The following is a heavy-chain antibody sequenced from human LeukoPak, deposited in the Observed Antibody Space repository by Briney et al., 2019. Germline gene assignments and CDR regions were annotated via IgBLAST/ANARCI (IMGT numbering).Heavy chain of an antibody. J-gene: IGHJ4*02. CDR2: IYTSGST. CDR3: ASLTIFGVVIL. Sequence: PSETLSLTCTVSGGSISSYYWGCIRQPAGKGLEWIGRIYTSGSTNYNPSLKSRVTMSVDTSKNQFSLKLSSVTAADTAVYCCASLTIFGVVILWGQGTLVTVSS. CDR1: GGSISSYY. V-gene: IGHV4-4*07. D-gene: IGHD3-3*01.